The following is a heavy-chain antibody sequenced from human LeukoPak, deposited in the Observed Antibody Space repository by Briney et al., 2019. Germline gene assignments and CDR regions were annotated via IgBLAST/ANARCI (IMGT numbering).Heavy chain of an antibody. CDR3: ARDPGTAMGRALDY. J-gene: IGHJ4*02. V-gene: IGHV3-74*01. CDR2: INSDESTT. CDR1: GFTFSNYW. Sequence: GGSLRLSCAASGFTFSNYWMHWVRQAPGKGLVWVSRINSDESTTTYADSAKGRFTISRDSAKNTLYLQMNSLRAEDTAVYYCARDPGTAMGRALDYWGQGTLVTVSS. D-gene: IGHD5-18*01.